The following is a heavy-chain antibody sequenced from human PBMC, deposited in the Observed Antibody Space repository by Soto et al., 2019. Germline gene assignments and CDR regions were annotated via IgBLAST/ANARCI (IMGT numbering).Heavy chain of an antibody. CDR2: ISDSGGYT. CDR3: AAFVVAAIYDY. J-gene: IGHJ4*02. Sequence: EVQLLESGGGLVQPGGSLRLSCAASGFTFSSSAMTWVRQAPGKGLEWVSSISDSGGYTPYAGSVKGRFTISRDNSKHTLYLQMNGLRVEDTAVYYCAAFVVAAIYDYWGQGTLVTVSS. D-gene: IGHD2-15*01. V-gene: IGHV3-23*01. CDR1: GFTFSSSA.